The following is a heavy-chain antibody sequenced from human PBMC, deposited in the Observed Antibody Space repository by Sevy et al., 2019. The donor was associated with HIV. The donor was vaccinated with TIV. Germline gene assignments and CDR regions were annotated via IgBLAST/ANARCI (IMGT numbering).Heavy chain of an antibody. CDR1: GFTFSSYS. J-gene: IGHJ3*02. CDR2: ISSSSSTI. CDR3: ARDPTGYYDSSGYYRDDAFDI. V-gene: IGHV3-48*01. D-gene: IGHD3-22*01. Sequence: GGSLRLSCAASGFTFSSYSMNWVRQAPGKGLEWVSYISSSSSTIYYADSVKGRFTMSRDNAKNSLYLQMNSLRAEETAVYYCARDPTGYYDSSGYYRDDAFDIWGQGTMVTVSS.